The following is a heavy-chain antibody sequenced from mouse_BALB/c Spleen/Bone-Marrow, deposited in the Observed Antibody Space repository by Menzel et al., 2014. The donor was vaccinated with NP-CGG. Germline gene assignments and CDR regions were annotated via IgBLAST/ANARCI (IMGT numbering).Heavy chain of an antibody. V-gene: IGHV14-3*02. CDR1: GFNIKDTY. Sequence: EVKLQESGAELAKPGASVKLSCTASGFNIKDTYIHWVKRRPEQGLEWIGRIDPENGNIKYDPKFQVKATITADTSSNTAYLQLSSLTSEDTAVYYCTRRGFDFWDQGTTLTVSS. CDR2: IDPENGNI. CDR3: TRRGFDF. J-gene: IGHJ2*01.